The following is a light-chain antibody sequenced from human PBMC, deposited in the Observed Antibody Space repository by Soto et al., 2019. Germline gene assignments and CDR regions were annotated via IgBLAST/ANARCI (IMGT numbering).Light chain of an antibody. J-gene: IGLJ2*01. CDR1: SSDIGSYNL. Sequence: QSALTQPASVSGSPGQSITISCTGTSSDIGSYNLVSWYQHHPGKAPKLMIFEVTKRPSGVSSRFSASKSGNTASLTISGVQAEDEADYYCCSYAGTTTWVFGGGTKLTVL. CDR2: EVT. V-gene: IGLV2-23*02. CDR3: CSYAGTTTWV.